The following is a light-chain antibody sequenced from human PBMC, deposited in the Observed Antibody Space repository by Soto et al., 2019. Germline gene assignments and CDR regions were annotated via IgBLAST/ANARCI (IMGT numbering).Light chain of an antibody. CDR3: ATWDSSLSAVV. V-gene: IGLV1-51*01. CDR2: DNY. CDR1: SSNIGSNY. Sequence: QSVLTQPPSASGTPGQRVTISCSGSSSNIGSNYVYWYQQLPGTAPKLLIYDNYKRPSGIPDRFSGSKSGTSATLGITGLQTGDEADYYCATWDSSLSAVVVGGGTKLTVL. J-gene: IGLJ2*01.